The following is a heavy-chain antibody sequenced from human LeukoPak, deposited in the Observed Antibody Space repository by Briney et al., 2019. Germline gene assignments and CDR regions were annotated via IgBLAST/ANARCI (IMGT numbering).Heavy chain of an antibody. CDR3: ARDVLDGSGSYGLDY. CDR2: IIPIFGTA. CDR1: GGTFSSYA. Sequence: GASVKVSCKASGGTFSSYAISWVRQAPGQGLEWMGGIIPIFGTANYAQKFQGRVAITADESTSTAYMELSSLRSEDTAVYYCARDVLDGSGSYGLDYWGQGTLVTVSS. J-gene: IGHJ4*02. D-gene: IGHD3-10*01. V-gene: IGHV1-69*13.